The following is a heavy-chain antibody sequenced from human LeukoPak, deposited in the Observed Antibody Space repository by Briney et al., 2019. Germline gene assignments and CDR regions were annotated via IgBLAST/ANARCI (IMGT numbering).Heavy chain of an antibody. CDR1: GGSISSYY. CDR3: ARYKYEESMVVAQPRRVDP. V-gene: IGHV4-4*07. Sequence: SGTLSLTCTVSGGSISSYYWSWIRQPAGKGLEWIGRIYTSGSTNYNPSLKSRVTMSVDTSKNQFSLKLSSVTAADTAVYYCARYKYEESMVVAQPRRVDPWGQGTLVTLPS. J-gene: IGHJ5*02. CDR2: IYTSGST. D-gene: IGHD2-15*01.